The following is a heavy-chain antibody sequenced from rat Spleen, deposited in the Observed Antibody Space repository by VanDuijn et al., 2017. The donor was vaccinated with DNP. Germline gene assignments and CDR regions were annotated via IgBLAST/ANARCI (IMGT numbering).Heavy chain of an antibody. CDR1: GFTFSNYG. J-gene: IGHJ2*01. CDR2: ITTSGDRT. D-gene: IGHD1-2*01. V-gene: IGHV5S13*01. Sequence: AASGFTFSNYGMAWVRQAPKKGLEVVATITTSGDRTSYPDSVKGRFTISRDNAKNTPYLQMDSLRSEDTATYYCARHWGGSYTARVAFWGQGVMVTVSS. CDR3: ARHWGGSYTARVAF.